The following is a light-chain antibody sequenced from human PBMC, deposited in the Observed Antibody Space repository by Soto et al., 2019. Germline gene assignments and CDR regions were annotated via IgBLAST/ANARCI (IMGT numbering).Light chain of an antibody. J-gene: IGKJ2*03. V-gene: IGKV3-15*01. CDR3: QQYNNWYS. Sequence: EIVMTQSPATQSVSPGERATLSCRASQSINGNLAWYQRKPGQAPRLLMYATSVRATGIPARFSGSGSGTEYTLTISSLQSEDFAVFYCQQYNNWYSFGQGTKLEIK. CDR2: ATS. CDR1: QSINGN.